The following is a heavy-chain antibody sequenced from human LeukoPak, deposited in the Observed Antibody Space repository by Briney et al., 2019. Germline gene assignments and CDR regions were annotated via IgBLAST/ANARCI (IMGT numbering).Heavy chain of an antibody. CDR1: GFTFSSYA. V-gene: IGHV3-30-3*01. D-gene: IGHD2-15*01. CDR2: ISYDGSNK. CDR3: ASSRQSGGYCSGGSCDIDY. Sequence: GGSLRLSCAASGFTFSSYAMPWVRQAPGKGLEWVAVISYDGSNKYYADSVKGRFTISRDNSKNTLYLQMNSLRAEDTAVYYCASSRQSGGYCSGGSCDIDYWGQGTLVTVSS. J-gene: IGHJ4*02.